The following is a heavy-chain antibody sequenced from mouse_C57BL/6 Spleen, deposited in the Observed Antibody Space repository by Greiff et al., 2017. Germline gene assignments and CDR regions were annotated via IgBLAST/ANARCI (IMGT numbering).Heavy chain of an antibody. Sequence: VQLQQPGAELVKPGASVKLSCKASGYTFTSYWMHWMKQRPGQGLEWIGMIHPNSGSTNYNEKFKSKATLTVDKSSSTAYMQLSSLTSEDSAVYYCARSWGRVYFDYWGQGTTLTVSS. D-gene: IGHD3-1*01. CDR3: ARSWGRVYFDY. V-gene: IGHV1-64*01. J-gene: IGHJ2*01. CDR2: IHPNSGST. CDR1: GYTFTSYW.